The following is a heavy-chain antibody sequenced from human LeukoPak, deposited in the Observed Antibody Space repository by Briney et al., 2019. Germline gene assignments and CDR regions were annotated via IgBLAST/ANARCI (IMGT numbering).Heavy chain of an antibody. V-gene: IGHV3-23*01. CDR2: IIGSGAST. CDR1: GFTFSSYA. J-gene: IGHJ4*02. D-gene: IGHD1-26*01. Sequence: GGSLRLSCAASGFTFSSYAMSWVCQAPGKGLEWVSSIIGSGASTYYADPVKGRFTISRDNSKNTLYLQMNSLRAEDTAVYYCAKGEFGGYSRVFFDHWGQGTLVTVSS. CDR3: AKGEFGGYSRVFFDH.